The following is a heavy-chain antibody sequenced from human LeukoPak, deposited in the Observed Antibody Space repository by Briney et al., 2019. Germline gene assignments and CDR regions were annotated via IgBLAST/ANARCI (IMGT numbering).Heavy chain of an antibody. D-gene: IGHD3-9*01. J-gene: IGHJ4*02. CDR1: GGSVSSSRYY. CDR2: IYYSGST. Sequence: SETLSLTCPVSGGSVSSSRYYWGWIRQPPGKGLEWIGSIYYSGSTYDNPSLKSRVTISVDTSKNQFSLKRSSVTAADTAVYYCARHGGDRYFAWLSPRRPFDYWGQGTLVTVSS. CDR3: ARHGGDRYFAWLSPRRPFDY. V-gene: IGHV4-39*01.